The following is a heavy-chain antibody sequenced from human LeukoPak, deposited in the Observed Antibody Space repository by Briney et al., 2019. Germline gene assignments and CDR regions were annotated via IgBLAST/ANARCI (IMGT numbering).Heavy chain of an antibody. Sequence: GGSLRLSCAASGFIFSSYAMSWVRQAPGKGLEWVSAISGSGGSTYYADSVKGRFTISRDNSKNTLYLQMNSLRAEDTAVYYCAKVKYCGGDCFERFDYWGQGTLVTVSS. J-gene: IGHJ4*02. CDR1: GFIFSSYA. CDR3: AKVKYCGGDCFERFDY. D-gene: IGHD2-21*02. CDR2: ISGSGGST. V-gene: IGHV3-23*01.